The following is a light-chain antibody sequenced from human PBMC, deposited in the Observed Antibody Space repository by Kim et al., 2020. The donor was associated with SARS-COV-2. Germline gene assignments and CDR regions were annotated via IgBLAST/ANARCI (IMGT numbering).Light chain of an antibody. V-gene: IGLV2-14*04. J-gene: IGLJ3*02. CDR1: SSDIGGYNS. CDR3: SSYTGSSTWV. Sequence: GQSITISCPGTSSDIGGYNSVSWYQQHPGKAPKLMIYDVNKRPSGVSNRFSGSKSGNTASLTISGLQAEDEADYHCSSYTGSSTWVFGGGTQLTVL. CDR2: DVN.